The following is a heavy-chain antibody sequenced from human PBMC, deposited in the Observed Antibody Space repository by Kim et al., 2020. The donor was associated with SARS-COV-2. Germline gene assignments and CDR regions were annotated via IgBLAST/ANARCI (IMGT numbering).Heavy chain of an antibody. CDR1: GYTLTELA. CDR3: ATGPTVAPTTAWFDP. Sequence: ASVKVSWKVSGYTLTELAMHWVRQVPGRGLEWMGGFDPNVGETVYAQNFQGRVIMTEDTSTDTAYVELTSLTSGDTAVYYCATGPTVAPTTAWFDPWGQGTQVTVSS. V-gene: IGHV1-24*01. CDR2: FDPNVGET. J-gene: IGHJ5*02. D-gene: IGHD4-4*01.